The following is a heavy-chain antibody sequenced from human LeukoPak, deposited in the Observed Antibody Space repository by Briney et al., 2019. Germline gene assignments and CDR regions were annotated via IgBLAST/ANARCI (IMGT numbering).Heavy chain of an antibody. Sequence: GSLRLSCAASGFTFSSYSMNWVRQAPGKGLEWVSSISSSSSYIYYADSVKGRFTISRDNAKNSLYLQMNSLRAEDTAVYYCARAVGIMDAFDIWGQGTMVTVSS. D-gene: IGHD3-16*01. CDR3: ARAVGIMDAFDI. J-gene: IGHJ3*02. CDR1: GFTFSSYS. CDR2: ISSSSSYI. V-gene: IGHV3-21*01.